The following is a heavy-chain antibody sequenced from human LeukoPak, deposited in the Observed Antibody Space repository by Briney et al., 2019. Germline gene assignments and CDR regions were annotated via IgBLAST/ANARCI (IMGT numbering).Heavy chain of an antibody. CDR2: ISGSGGRT. V-gene: IGHV3-23*01. CDR3: AKEGPGDIVVVPAAHFDAFDI. D-gene: IGHD2-2*01. CDR1: GFTFSSYA. Sequence: GGSLRLSCAASGFTFSSYAMSWVRQAPGQGLEWVSAISGSGGRTYYADSVKGRFTISRDNSKNTLYLQMHSMRAEDTAVYYCAKEGPGDIVVVPAAHFDAFDIWGQGTMVTVSS. J-gene: IGHJ3*02.